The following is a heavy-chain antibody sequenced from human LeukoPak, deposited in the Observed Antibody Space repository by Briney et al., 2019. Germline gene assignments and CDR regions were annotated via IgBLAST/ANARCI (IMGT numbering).Heavy chain of an antibody. CDR2: ISPDGSGK. J-gene: IGHJ6*03. CDR3: ARGYDSNLDYYYYMDI. Sequence: GGSLRLSCVISGFTFSMYGMHWVRQAPGKGLEWVAVISPDGSGKNYVDSVEGRFTISRDNSKNTLYVQMNSLRAEDTAVYFCARGYDSNLDYYYYMDIWGKGTTVTVSS. CDR1: GFTFSMYG. V-gene: IGHV3-30*03. D-gene: IGHD3-16*01.